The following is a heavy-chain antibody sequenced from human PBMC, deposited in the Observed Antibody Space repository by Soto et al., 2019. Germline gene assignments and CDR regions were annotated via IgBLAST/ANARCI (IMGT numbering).Heavy chain of an antibody. CDR2: ISFDGTNK. J-gene: IGHJ5*02. CDR3: SASRYYNSFEP. D-gene: IGHD3-10*01. CDR1: EFAFSTHA. Sequence: GGSLRLSCAASEFAFSTHAMHWVRQAPGEGLERVAVISFDGTNKYYADSVKRRFTISKDNSSSTLYLQMRSLGIADTAVYYCSASRYYNSFEPWGEGTLLTV. V-gene: IGHV3-30-3*01.